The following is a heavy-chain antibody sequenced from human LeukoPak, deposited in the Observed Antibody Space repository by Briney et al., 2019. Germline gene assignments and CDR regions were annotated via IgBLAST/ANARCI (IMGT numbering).Heavy chain of an antibody. V-gene: IGHV1-8*01. CDR2: MNPNSGNT. CDR3: ARGLTEWDY. CDR1: GYTFTSYD. Sequence: ASVTVSCTASGYTFTSYDINWVRQAPGQGLEWMGWMNPNSGNTGYAQKFQGRVTMTRNTSISTAYMELSSLRSEDTAVYYCARGLTEWDYWGQGTLVTVSS. D-gene: IGHD3-3*01. J-gene: IGHJ4*02.